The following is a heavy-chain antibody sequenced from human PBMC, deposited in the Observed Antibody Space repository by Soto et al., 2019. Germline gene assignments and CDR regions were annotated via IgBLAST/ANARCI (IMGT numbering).Heavy chain of an antibody. Sequence: SQTLSLSCAISGDSVSSNTASWNWIRQSPSRGLEWLGRTYFRSKWYNDYAVSVKSRIIINPDTSNNQFSLQLNSVTPEDTAVYFCAKGDNLGPKTGYAFDPWGQGIMVTVSS. CDR2: TYFRSKWYN. V-gene: IGHV6-1*01. D-gene: IGHD5-12*01. J-gene: IGHJ5*02. CDR1: GDSVSSNTAS. CDR3: AKGDNLGPKTGYAFDP.